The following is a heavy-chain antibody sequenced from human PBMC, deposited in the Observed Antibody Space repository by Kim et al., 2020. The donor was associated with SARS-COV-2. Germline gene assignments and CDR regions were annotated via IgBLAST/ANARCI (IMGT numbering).Heavy chain of an antibody. J-gene: IGHJ4*02. CDR1: GGSFSGYY. D-gene: IGHD6-19*01. CDR2: INHSGST. V-gene: IGHV4-34*01. Sequence: SETLSLTCAVYGGSFSGYYWSWIRQPPGKGLEWIGEINHSGSTNYNPSLKRRVTISVDTSKNQFSLKLSSVTAADTAVYYCARDRRIAVAGTGNYFDYWGQGTLVTVSS. CDR3: ARDRRIAVAGTGNYFDY.